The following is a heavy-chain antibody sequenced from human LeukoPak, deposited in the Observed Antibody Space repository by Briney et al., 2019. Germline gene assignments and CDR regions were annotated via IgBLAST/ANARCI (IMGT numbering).Heavy chain of an antibody. D-gene: IGHD2-2*01. CDR1: GYTFTSYD. CDR2: INPNSGGT. J-gene: IGHJ3*02. CDR3: ARVGYFVVVPAAMLAFDI. V-gene: IGHV1-2*02. Sequence: ASVKVSCKASGYTFTSYDINWVRQATGQGLEWMGWINPNSGGTNYAQKFQGRVTMTRDTSISTAYMELSRLRSDDTAVYYCARVGYFVVVPAAMLAFDIWGQGTMVTVSS.